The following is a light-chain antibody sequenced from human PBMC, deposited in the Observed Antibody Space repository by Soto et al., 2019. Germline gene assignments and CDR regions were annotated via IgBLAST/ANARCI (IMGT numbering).Light chain of an antibody. J-gene: IGKJ1*01. Sequence: EVMLTQSPGTLSLSPGERATLSCRASQSVSSNYLAWYQQKSGQAPRLLIYGASNSATSIPDRFSGSGSGTDFTLTIRRLEPEDFADYYCQQYDTSPRTFGQRTKVEFK. CDR3: QQYDTSPRT. CDR1: QSVSSNY. V-gene: IGKV3-20*01. CDR2: GAS.